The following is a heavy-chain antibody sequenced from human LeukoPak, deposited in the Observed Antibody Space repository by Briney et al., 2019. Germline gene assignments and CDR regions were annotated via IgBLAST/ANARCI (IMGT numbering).Heavy chain of an antibody. CDR3: ARPRTLEWSYYFDY. CDR1: GYTFTGYY. D-gene: IGHD3-3*01. CDR2: INAGNGNT. Sequence: ASVKVSCKASGYTFTGYYMHWVRQAPGQRLEWMGWINAGNGNTKYSQKFQGRVTITRDTSASTAYMELSSLRSEDTAVYYCARPRTLEWSYYFDYWGQGTLVTVSS. J-gene: IGHJ4*02. V-gene: IGHV1-3*01.